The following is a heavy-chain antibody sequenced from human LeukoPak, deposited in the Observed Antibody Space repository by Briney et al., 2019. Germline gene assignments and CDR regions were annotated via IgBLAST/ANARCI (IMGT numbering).Heavy chain of an antibody. CDR2: INPNSGGT. D-gene: IGHD3-3*01. V-gene: IGHV1-2*06. Sequence: ASVKVSCKASGYTFTGHYMHWVRQAPGQGLEWMGRINPNSGGTNYAQKFQGRVTMTRDTSISTAYMELSRLRSDDTAVYYCARAARITIFGVVRYYFDYWGQGTLVTVSS. CDR3: ARAARITIFGVVRYYFDY. J-gene: IGHJ4*02. CDR1: GYTFTGHY.